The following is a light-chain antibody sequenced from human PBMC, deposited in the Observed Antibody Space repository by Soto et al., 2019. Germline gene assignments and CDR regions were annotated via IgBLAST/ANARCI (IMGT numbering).Light chain of an antibody. CDR1: QSVGRN. Sequence: EIVMTQSPATLSVSPGERATLSCRASQSVGRNLAWYQQKPGQAPRLLIYGASTRATGIPARFSGSGSGTEFTLTSSSLPSEDFAIYSCQQYNHWPPLTFGGGTKVEIK. J-gene: IGKJ4*01. V-gene: IGKV3-15*01. CDR2: GAS. CDR3: QQYNHWPPLT.